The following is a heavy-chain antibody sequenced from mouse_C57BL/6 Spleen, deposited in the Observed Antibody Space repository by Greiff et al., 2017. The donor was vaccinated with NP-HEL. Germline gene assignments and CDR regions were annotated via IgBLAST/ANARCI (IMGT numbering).Heavy chain of an antibody. CDR1: GYTFTDYY. CDR3: ARVYDGYCGAMDY. Sequence: EVQLQQSGPELVKPGASVKISCKASGYTFTDYYMNWVKQSHGKSLEWIGDINPNNGGTSYNQKFKGKATLTVDKSSSTAYMELRSLTSEDSAVYYCARVYDGYCGAMDYWGQGTSVTVSS. V-gene: IGHV1-26*01. CDR2: INPNNGGT. J-gene: IGHJ4*01. D-gene: IGHD2-3*01.